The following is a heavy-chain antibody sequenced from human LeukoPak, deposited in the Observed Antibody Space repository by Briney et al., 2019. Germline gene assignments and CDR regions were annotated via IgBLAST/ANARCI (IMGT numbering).Heavy chain of an antibody. V-gene: IGHV1-69*05. J-gene: IGHJ4*02. CDR3: ASTTYYYDSSGHLLDY. CDR2: IIPIFGTA. Sequence: SVKVSCKASGGTFSRYAISWVRQAPGQGLEWMGGIIPIFGTANYAQKFQGRVTVTTDESTSTAYMELSSLGSEDTAVYYCASTTYYYDSSGHLLDYWGQGTLVTVSS. CDR1: GGTFSRYA. D-gene: IGHD3-22*01.